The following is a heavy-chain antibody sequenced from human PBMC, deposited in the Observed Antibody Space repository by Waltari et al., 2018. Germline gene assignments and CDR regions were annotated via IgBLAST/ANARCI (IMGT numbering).Heavy chain of an antibody. J-gene: IGHJ4*02. D-gene: IGHD3-22*01. Sequence: QVQLVETGGGVVQPGRSLRMSCAASGLTFSSSGMHRVRQAPGKGLAWVAVIWYDGSNKYYADSMKGRFTISRDNSKNTLYLQMNSLSDEDTAVYYCAGSYSSGYQVWGQGTLVTVSS. CDR1: GLTFSSSG. CDR2: IWYDGSNK. V-gene: IGHV3-33*01. CDR3: AGSYSSGYQV.